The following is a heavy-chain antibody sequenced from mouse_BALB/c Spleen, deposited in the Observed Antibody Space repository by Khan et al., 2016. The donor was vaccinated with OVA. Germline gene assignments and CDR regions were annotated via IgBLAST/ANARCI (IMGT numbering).Heavy chain of an antibody. CDR3: ARGGAACYRNDGGAMEY. CDR1: GYTFTTAG. J-gene: IGHJ4*01. Sequence: QIQLVQSGPELKKPGETVRISCKASGYTFTTAGIQWVQKMPGKGLKWIGWINTHSGVPKYAEDFKGRFAFSLEISVNTAYLQITNLKNEDTATYFRARGGAACYRNDGGAMEYWGQGTSVTVSS. CDR2: INTHSGVP. D-gene: IGHD2-14*01. V-gene: IGHV9-4*02.